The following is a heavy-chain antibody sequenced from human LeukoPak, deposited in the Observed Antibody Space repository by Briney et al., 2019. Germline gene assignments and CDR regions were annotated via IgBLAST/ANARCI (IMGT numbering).Heavy chain of an antibody. CDR2: IYYSGST. J-gene: IGHJ5*02. CDR1: GGSISSSSYY. CDR3: ASGLDCTNGVCYGSDRFDP. D-gene: IGHD2-8*01. V-gene: IGHV4-39*01. Sequence: SETLSLTCTVSGGSISSSSYYWGWIRQPPGKGLEWFGSIYYSGSTYYNPSLKSRVTISVDTSKNQFSLKLSSVTAADTAVYYCASGLDCTNGVCYGSDRFDPWGQGTLVTVSS.